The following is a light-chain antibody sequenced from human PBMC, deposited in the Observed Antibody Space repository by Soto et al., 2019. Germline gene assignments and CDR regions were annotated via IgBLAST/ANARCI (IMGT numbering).Light chain of an antibody. J-gene: IGKJ4*02. CDR3: QQRSNWPPLT. CDR2: HAS. Sequence: IVLTQSPATLSLSRGERATPSCRASQSVSSYLASYRHTPGQSPRLLIYHASDRATGIPVRFSGSGPCTNFTLAISSLRPEYFTVYYCQQRSNWPPLTFGGGTKVDIK. CDR1: QSVSSY. V-gene: IGKV3-11*01.